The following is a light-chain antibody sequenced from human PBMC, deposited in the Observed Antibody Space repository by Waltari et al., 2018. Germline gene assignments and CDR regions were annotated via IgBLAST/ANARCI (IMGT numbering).Light chain of an antibody. CDR3: ATWDNSLADVV. CDR1: SSNIGNYY. V-gene: IGLV1-51*01. J-gene: IGLJ3*02. Sequence: SVLTQPPSVSAAPGQKVTISCSGSSSNIGNYYVSWSHQLPGAAPKLLIYDNNKRPSGIPDRFSASKSGTSATLGITGLQIGDEADYYCATWDNSLADVVFGGGTKLTVL. CDR2: DNN.